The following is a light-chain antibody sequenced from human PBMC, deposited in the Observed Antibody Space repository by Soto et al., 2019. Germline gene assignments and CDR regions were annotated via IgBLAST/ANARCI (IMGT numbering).Light chain of an antibody. CDR3: AAWDTSLSGGV. CDR1: SSNIGSDF. Sequence: QSVLTQPTSVSAAPGQKVTISCSGSSSNIGSDFVSWYQQLTGTAPQLLIYENNKRPSGIPDRFSGSKSATSATLGITGLQTGDEADYYCAAWDTSLSGGVFGGGTKMTVL. V-gene: IGLV1-51*02. J-gene: IGLJ3*02. CDR2: ENN.